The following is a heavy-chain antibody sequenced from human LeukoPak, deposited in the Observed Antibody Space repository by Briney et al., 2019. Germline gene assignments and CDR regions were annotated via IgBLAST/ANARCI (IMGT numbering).Heavy chain of an antibody. V-gene: IGHV3-23*01. D-gene: IGHD1-14*01. Sequence: GGSLRLSCAASGFTFSSYAMSWVRQAPGEGLEWVSATSGGGGSTYYADSVRGRFTISRDNSKNTLYLQMNSLRAEDTAIYYCASGRSVDQYYFDYWGQGTLVTVSS. CDR1: GFTFSSYA. J-gene: IGHJ4*02. CDR2: TSGGGGST. CDR3: ASGRSVDQYYFDY.